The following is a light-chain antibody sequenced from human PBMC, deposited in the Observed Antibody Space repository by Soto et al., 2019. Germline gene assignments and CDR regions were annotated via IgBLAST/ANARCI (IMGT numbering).Light chain of an antibody. CDR1: QSVSSSY. J-gene: IGKJ5*01. CDR3: QQYGSSPPVT. V-gene: IGKV3-20*01. Sequence: EIVLTQSPGTLSLSPGERATLSCRASQSVSSSYLAWYQQKPGQAPRLLIYGASGRATGIPDRFSGSGSGTDFTLTISRLEPEDCAVYDCQQYGSSPPVTCGQGTRLEIK. CDR2: GAS.